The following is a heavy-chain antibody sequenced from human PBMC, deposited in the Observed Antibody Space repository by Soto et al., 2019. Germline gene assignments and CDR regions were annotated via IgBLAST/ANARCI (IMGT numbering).Heavy chain of an antibody. CDR1: GFTFTSSA. CDR2: IVVGSGNT. Sequence: SVKVSCKASGFTFTSSAVQWVRQARGQRLEWIGWIVVGSGNTNYAQKFQERVTITRDMSTSTAYMELSSLRSEDTAVYYCAAEPSGWPYFDYWAQGTLVTVSS. CDR3: AAEPSGWPYFDY. J-gene: IGHJ4*02. V-gene: IGHV1-58*01. D-gene: IGHD6-19*01.